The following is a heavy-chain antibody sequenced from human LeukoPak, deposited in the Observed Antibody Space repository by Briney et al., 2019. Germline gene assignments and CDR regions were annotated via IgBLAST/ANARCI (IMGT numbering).Heavy chain of an antibody. D-gene: IGHD6-6*01. Sequence: SETLSLTCAVYGGSFSGYYWSWIRQPPGKGLEWIGEINHSGSTNYNPSLKSRVTISVDTSKNQFSLKLSSVTAADTAVYYCARQVAARRNWFDPWGQGTLVTVSP. CDR1: GGSFSGYY. J-gene: IGHJ5*02. CDR3: ARQVAARRNWFDP. V-gene: IGHV4-34*01. CDR2: INHSGST.